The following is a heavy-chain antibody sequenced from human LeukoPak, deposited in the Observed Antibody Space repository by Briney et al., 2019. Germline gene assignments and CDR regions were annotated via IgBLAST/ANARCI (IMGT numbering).Heavy chain of an antibody. Sequence: SETLSLTCTVSGGSISSYDWSWIRQPAGKGLEWVGRISTSGNTDYNPSLRSRVTISLDTSNNRFSLRLNSVTAADTAVYYCARGGYGDYRRGRNVFGIWGQGTMVSVSS. CDR1: GGSISSYD. CDR2: ISTSGNT. D-gene: IGHD4-17*01. CDR3: ARGGYGDYRRGRNVFGI. V-gene: IGHV4-4*07. J-gene: IGHJ3*02.